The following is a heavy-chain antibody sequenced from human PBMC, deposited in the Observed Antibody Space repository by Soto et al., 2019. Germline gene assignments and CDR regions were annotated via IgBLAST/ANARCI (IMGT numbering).Heavy chain of an antibody. D-gene: IGHD3-22*01. V-gene: IGHV4-4*07. Sequence: ESLSLTGTVSVGSISSYYWSWIRQPAGKGLEWIGRIYTSGSTNYNPSLKSRVTMSVDTSKNQFSLKLSSVTAADTAVYYCARGLYYYDSSGYYYFDYWGQGTLVTVSS. CDR2: IYTSGST. CDR1: VGSISSYY. J-gene: IGHJ4*02. CDR3: ARGLYYYDSSGYYYFDY.